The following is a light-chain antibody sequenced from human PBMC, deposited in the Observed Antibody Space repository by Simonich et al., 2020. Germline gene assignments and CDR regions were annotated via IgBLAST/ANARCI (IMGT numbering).Light chain of an antibody. CDR3: YSTDSSGNHRGV. CDR2: EDN. J-gene: IGLJ3*02. CDR1: SGSIASNY. Sequence: NFMLTQPHSVSESPGKTVTISCTRSSGSIASNYVQWYQQRPGSAPTTVIYEDNQRPSGVPERFSGSIDSSSTSASLTISGLKTEDEADYYCYSTDSSGNHRGVFGGGTKLTVL. V-gene: IGLV6-57*03.